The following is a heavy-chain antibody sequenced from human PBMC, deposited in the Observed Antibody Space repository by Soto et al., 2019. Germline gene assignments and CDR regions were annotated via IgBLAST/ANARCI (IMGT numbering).Heavy chain of an antibody. Sequence: SDTHSVTCTVADNYISSYDWNWVRPPQGKGLEWIRYIYYSGSTSYAPSLHSRVTISVDTSKNHCSLKLSSVTAADTAVYYCARDRSVPYYYYGMDVWGQGTTVTVSS. CDR3: ARDRSVPYYYYGMDV. CDR2: IYYSGST. CDR1: DNYISSYD. D-gene: IGHD6-25*01. J-gene: IGHJ6*02. V-gene: IGHV4-59*01.